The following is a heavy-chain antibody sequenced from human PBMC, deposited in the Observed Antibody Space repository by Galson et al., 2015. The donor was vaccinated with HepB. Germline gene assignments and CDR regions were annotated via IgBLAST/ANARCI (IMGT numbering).Heavy chain of an antibody. D-gene: IGHD2-2*01. CDR3: ACTAAYNWFDP. Sequence: SLRLSCAASGFTFSSYSMNWVRQAPGKGLEWVSSISSSSSYIYYADSVKGRFTTSRDNAKNSLYLQMNSLRAEDTAVYYCACTAAYNWFDPWGQGTLVTVSS. CDR1: GFTFSSYS. V-gene: IGHV3-21*01. J-gene: IGHJ5*02. CDR2: ISSSSSYI.